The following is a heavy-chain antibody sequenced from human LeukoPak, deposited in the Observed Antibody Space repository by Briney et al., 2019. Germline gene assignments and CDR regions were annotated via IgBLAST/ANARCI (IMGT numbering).Heavy chain of an antibody. V-gene: IGHV1-46*01. CDR2: INPSGGST. D-gene: IGHD6-19*01. CDR1: GYPFTSYY. Sequence: ASVKVSCMASGYPFTSYYIHWVRQAPGQGLEWMGVINPSGGSTTYAQKFHGRVTMTRDTSTSTVYMELSSLRSEGTAVYYCARDRVAGSNYYYYGMDVWGQGTTVTVSS. J-gene: IGHJ6*02. CDR3: ARDRVAGSNYYYYGMDV.